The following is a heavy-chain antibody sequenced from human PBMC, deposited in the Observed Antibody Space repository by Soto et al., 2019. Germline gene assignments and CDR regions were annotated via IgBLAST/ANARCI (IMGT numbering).Heavy chain of an antibody. Sequence: QVQLVQSGAEVKKPGSSVKVSCKASGGTFSSYAISWVRQAPGQGLEWMGGIIPIFGTANYAQKFQGRVTSTADESTSTAYMELSSLRSEDTAVYYCAKTRHDYGDYVGAFDIWGQGTMVTVSS. J-gene: IGHJ3*02. CDR1: GGTFSSYA. D-gene: IGHD4-17*01. CDR3: AKTRHDYGDYVGAFDI. CDR2: IIPIFGTA. V-gene: IGHV1-69*12.